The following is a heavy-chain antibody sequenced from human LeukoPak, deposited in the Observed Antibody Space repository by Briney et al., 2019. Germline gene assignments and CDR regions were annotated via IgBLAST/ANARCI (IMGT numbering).Heavy chain of an antibody. D-gene: IGHD3-9*01. CDR1: GFTFSSYG. CDR2: ISSSGSTI. V-gene: IGHV3-48*03. CDR3: ARAADWYHDAFDI. Sequence: GGSLRLSCAASGFTFSSYGMNWVRQAPGKGLEWVTYISSSGSTIYYADSVKGRFTISRDNAKNSLYLQMNSLRAEDTAVYYCARAADWYHDAFDIWGQGTMVTVSS. J-gene: IGHJ3*02.